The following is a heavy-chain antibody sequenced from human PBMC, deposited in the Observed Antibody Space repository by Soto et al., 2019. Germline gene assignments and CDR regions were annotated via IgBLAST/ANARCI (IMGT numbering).Heavy chain of an antibody. Sequence: PGGSLRLSCAASGFTFSSYAMHWVRQAPGKGLEWVAVISYDGSNKYYADSVKGRFTISRDNSKNTLYLQMNSLRAEDTAVYYCARERDSSGYYPTSHFDYWGQGTLVTVSS. J-gene: IGHJ4*02. V-gene: IGHV3-30-3*01. CDR1: GFTFSSYA. CDR3: ARERDSSGYYPTSHFDY. D-gene: IGHD3-22*01. CDR2: ISYDGSNK.